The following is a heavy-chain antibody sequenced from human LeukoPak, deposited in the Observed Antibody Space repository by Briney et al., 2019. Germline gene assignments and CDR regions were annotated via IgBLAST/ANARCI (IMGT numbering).Heavy chain of an antibody. Sequence: GGSLRLSCAASGFTLSSYGMHWVRQAPGKGLEWVAVIWYDGSNKYYADSVKGRFTISRDNSKNTLYLQMNSLRAEDTAVYYCARGLGSMAAAGNNWFDPWGQGTLVTVSS. V-gene: IGHV3-33*01. CDR3: ARGLGSMAAAGNNWFDP. CDR1: GFTLSSYG. D-gene: IGHD6-13*01. CDR2: IWYDGSNK. J-gene: IGHJ5*02.